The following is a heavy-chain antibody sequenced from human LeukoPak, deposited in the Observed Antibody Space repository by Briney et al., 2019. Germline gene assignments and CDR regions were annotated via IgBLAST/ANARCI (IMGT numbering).Heavy chain of an antibody. CDR2: VKGDGTFT. CDR1: GFTFSSHW. Sequence: PGGSLRLSCAASGFTFSSHWMHWVRQAPGKGLVWVSRVKGDGTFTNYAGSVYGRFTISRDNAKNTLYLHMHSLRAEDTAVYYCVRDGDDFNFDYWGQGNLVTVSS. D-gene: IGHD5-24*01. V-gene: IGHV3-74*01. J-gene: IGHJ4*02. CDR3: VRDGDDFNFDY.